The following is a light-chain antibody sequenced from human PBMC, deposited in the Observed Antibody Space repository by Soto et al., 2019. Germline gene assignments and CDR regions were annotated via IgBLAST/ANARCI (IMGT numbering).Light chain of an antibody. CDR2: SSN. CDR3: AARDDSLNGRV. Sequence: QSVLTQPPSASGTPGQRVTIPGSGTHADIGRNSVNWYLQLPGTAPRLLIFSSNQRPLGVPDRFSGSRSGTSASLAITGLRSEDDDYYDCAARDDSLNGRVFGGGTKLTVL. J-gene: IGLJ3*02. CDR1: HADIGRNS. V-gene: IGLV1-44*01.